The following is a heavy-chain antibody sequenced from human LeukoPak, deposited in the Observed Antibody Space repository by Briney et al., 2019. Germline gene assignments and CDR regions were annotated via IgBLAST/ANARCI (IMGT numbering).Heavy chain of an antibody. V-gene: IGHV1-69*04. CDR2: IIPILGIA. D-gene: IGHD2-2*01. CDR1: GGTFSSYA. Sequence: GASVKVSCKASGGTFSSYAISWVRQAPGQGLEWMGRIIPILGIANYAQKFQGRVTITADKPTSAAYMELSSLRSEDTAVYYCVLVVPAAYLRYWGQGTLVTVSS. CDR3: VLVVPAAYLRY. J-gene: IGHJ4*02.